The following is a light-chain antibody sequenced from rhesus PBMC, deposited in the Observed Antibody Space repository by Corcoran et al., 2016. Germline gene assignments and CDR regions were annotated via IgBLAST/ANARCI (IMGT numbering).Light chain of an antibody. CDR2: KAS. J-gene: IGKJ2*01. CDR3: QHCNGTPYS. CDR1: ENVNNY. Sequence: DIQMTQSPSSLSASVGDRVTITCRASENVNNYLNWYQQKPGKAPNLLINKASNLQSGVPSRFSGNGSVTDYTFTISSLQPEDVTTYYSQHCNGTPYSFGQGTKVEIK. V-gene: IGKV1-74*01.